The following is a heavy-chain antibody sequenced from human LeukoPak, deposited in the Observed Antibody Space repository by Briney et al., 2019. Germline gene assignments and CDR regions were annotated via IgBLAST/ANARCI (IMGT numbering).Heavy chain of an antibody. CDR1: GFTFSTYA. CDR2: ISGSGDGDSGGGT. Sequence: RTGGSLRLSCAASGFTFSTYAMSWVRQAPGKGLEWVSAISGSGDGDSGGGTYYADSVKGRFTISRDNSKNTLYLQMNSLRAEDTAVYYCARGGSYYDFWRCYFDYWGQGTLVTVSS. D-gene: IGHD3-3*01. CDR3: ARGGSYYDFWRCYFDY. J-gene: IGHJ4*02. V-gene: IGHV3-23*01.